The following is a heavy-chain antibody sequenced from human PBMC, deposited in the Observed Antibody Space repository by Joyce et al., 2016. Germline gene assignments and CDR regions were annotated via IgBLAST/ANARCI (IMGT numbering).Heavy chain of an antibody. J-gene: IGHJ6*02. V-gene: IGHV1-58*01. CDR2: IVVGSGNA. CDR3: AADPEGAYYGMDV. CDR1: GFNFISSG. D-gene: IGHD1-14*01. Sequence: QMQLVQSGPEVKKPGTSVKVSCKASGFNFISSGVHWVRQGLGQRLEWIGWIVVGSGNADYAQNFHERVTITRDMSTSTVYMELTSLRSEATAVYFCAADPEGAYYGMDVWGQGTTVSVSS.